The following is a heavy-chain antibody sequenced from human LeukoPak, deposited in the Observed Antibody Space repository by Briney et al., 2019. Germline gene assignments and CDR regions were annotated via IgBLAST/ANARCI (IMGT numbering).Heavy chain of an antibody. CDR1: GFTFSSYR. Sequence: GGSLRLSCAASGFTFSSYRMSWVRQAPGKGLEWVANIKQDGSEKYYVDSVKGRFTISRDNAKNSLYLQMNSLRAEDTAVYYCARELVGPVGYWGQGTLVTVSS. V-gene: IGHV3-7*01. CDR3: ARELVGPVGY. CDR2: IKQDGSEK. J-gene: IGHJ4*02. D-gene: IGHD1-26*01.